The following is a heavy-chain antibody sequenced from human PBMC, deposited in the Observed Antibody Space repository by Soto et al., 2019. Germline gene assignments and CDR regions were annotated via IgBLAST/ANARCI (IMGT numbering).Heavy chain of an antibody. V-gene: IGHV4-34*01. CDR3: ARERYYGSGSPNVPYYYGMDV. CDR2: INHSGST. CDR1: GGSFSGYY. D-gene: IGHD3-10*01. J-gene: IGHJ6*02. Sequence: PSETLSLTCAVYGGSFSGYYWSWIRQPPGKGLEWIGEINHSGSTNYNPSLKSRVAISVDTSKNQFSLKLSSVTAADTAVYYCARERYYGSGSPNVPYYYGMDVWGQGTTVTVSS.